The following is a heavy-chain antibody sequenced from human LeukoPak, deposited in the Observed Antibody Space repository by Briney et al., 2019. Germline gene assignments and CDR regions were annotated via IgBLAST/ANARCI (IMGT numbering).Heavy chain of an antibody. CDR3: ATIGFQH. V-gene: IGHV4-61*09. J-gene: IGHJ1*01. CDR2: IYKSGST. Sequence: SQTLSLTCTVSGGSISSGSYYCSWIRQPAGKGLEWIGHIYKSGSTNYNPSLKSRVTISIDTSKTQFSLNLGSVTAADTAVYYCATIGFQHWSQGTLVTVSS. CDR1: GGSISSGSYY. D-gene: IGHD5-24*01.